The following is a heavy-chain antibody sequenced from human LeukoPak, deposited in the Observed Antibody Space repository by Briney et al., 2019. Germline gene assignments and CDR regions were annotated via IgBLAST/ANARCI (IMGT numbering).Heavy chain of an antibody. J-gene: IGHJ4*02. CDR1: GYTFTSYG. CDR3: ARDPVGGGSYHPMDY. Sequence: ASVKVSCKASGYTFTSYGIGWVRQAPGQGLEWVGWISAYNGNTNYAQKLQGRVTMTTDTSTSTAYMELRSLRSDDTAVYYCARDPVGGGSYHPMDYWGQGTLVTVSS. CDR2: ISAYNGNT. D-gene: IGHD1-26*01. V-gene: IGHV1-18*01.